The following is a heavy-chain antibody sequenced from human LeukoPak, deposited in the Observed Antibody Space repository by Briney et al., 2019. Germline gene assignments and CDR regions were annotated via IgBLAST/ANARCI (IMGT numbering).Heavy chain of an antibody. Sequence: PGGSLRLSCSASGFTFSNYAMHWVRQAPGKGLEYVSAISNNGGSTYYADSVKGRFTISRDSSKNTLYLQMSSLRAEDTAVYYCVKGTMIVVVTQTFDYWGQGTLVTVSS. CDR3: VKGTMIVVVTQTFDY. CDR1: GFTFSNYA. CDR2: ISNNGGST. D-gene: IGHD3-22*01. V-gene: IGHV3-64D*09. J-gene: IGHJ4*02.